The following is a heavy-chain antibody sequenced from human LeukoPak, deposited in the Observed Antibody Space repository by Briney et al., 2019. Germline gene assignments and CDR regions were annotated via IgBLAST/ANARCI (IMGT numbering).Heavy chain of an antibody. D-gene: IGHD4-17*01. CDR3: ARAPTVTTRVFAS. J-gene: IGHJ5*01. V-gene: IGHV1-2*02. CDR2: INPNSGGT. CDR1: GYTFTGYY. Sequence: ASVKVSCKASGYTFTGYYMHWVRQAPGQGLEWMGWINPNSGGTNYAQKFQGRVTMTRDTSISTAYMELSRLRSDDTAVYYCARAPTVTTRVFASWGHGTLVTVSS.